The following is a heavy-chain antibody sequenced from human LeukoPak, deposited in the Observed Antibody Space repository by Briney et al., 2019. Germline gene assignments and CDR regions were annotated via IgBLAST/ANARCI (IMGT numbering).Heavy chain of an antibody. CDR1: GFTFSSYA. D-gene: IGHD5-18*01. V-gene: IGHV3-30*04. CDR2: ISYDGSNK. J-gene: IGHJ4*02. Sequence: GRSLRLSCAASGFTFSSYAMHWVRQAPGKGLEWVAVISYDGSNKYYADSVEGRFTISRDNSKNTLYLQMNSLRAEDTAVYYCARDLWGSYGLRYYFDYWGQGTLVTVSS. CDR3: ARDLWGSYGLRYYFDY.